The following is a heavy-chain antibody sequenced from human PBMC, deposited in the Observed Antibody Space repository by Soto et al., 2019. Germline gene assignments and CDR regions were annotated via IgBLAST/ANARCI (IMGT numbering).Heavy chain of an antibody. CDR2: IKSKTDGGTT. Sequence: EVQLVESGGGLVNPGGSLRLSCAASGFTFINAWMSWVRQAPGKGLEWVGRIKSKTDGGTTDYAAPVKGRFTISRYDSTNTLFLQLNSLKTEEDTAVYYCTTEDRPPTLEVPLVVFETWGQGTMVTVFS. D-gene: IGHD3-22*01. J-gene: IGHJ3*01. V-gene: IGHV3-15*01. CDR1: GFTFINAW. CDR3: TTEDRPPTLEVPLVVFET.